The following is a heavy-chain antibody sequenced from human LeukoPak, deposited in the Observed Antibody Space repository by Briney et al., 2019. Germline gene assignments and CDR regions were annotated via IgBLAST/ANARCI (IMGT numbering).Heavy chain of an antibody. CDR1: GYTFTSYY. Sequence: ASVKVSCKASGYTFTSYYMHWVRQAPGQGLEWMGIINPSGGSTSYAQKFQGRVTMTEDTSTDTAYMELSSLRSEDTAVYYCATYPIVATIWYYFDYWGQGTLVTVSS. D-gene: IGHD5-12*01. J-gene: IGHJ4*02. CDR3: ATYPIVATIWYYFDY. CDR2: INPSGGST. V-gene: IGHV1-46*01.